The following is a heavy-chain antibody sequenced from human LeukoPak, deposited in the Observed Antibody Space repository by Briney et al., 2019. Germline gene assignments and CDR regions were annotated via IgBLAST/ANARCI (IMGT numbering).Heavy chain of an antibody. CDR3: ASPYGSGSYYNVD. CDR1: GGSISSGGYY. V-gene: IGHV4-31*03. D-gene: IGHD3-10*01. J-gene: IGHJ4*02. CDR2: IYYSGST. Sequence: SQTLSLTCTVSGGSISSGGYYWSWIPQHPGKGLEWIGYIYYSGSTYYNPSLKSRVTISVDTFKNQFSLKLSSVTAADTAVYYCASPYGSGSYYNVDWGQGTLVTVSA.